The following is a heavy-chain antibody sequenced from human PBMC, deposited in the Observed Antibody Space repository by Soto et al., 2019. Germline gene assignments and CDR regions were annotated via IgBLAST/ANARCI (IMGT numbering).Heavy chain of an antibody. V-gene: IGHV3-23*01. J-gene: IGHJ5*01. Sequence: PGGSLRLSCAASGFPFRNFVMSWVRQAPGKGLQWVSAIRATGGQTFYADSVKGRFTISRDNSKNMLYLQINSLRDEDTALYFCAQDRGWGVVSPSHDSWGQGTLVTVSS. D-gene: IGHD2-21*01. CDR1: GFPFRNFV. CDR3: AQDRGWGVVSPSHDS. CDR2: IRATGGQT.